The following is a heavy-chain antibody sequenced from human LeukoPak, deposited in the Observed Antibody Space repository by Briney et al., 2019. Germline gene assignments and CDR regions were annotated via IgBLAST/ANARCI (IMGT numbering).Heavy chain of an antibody. CDR1: GFTFSSYA. CDR3: GRDQDSSGWYTFDY. J-gene: IGHJ4*02. CDR2: ISYDGSNK. D-gene: IGHD6-19*01. Sequence: PGRSLRLSCAASGFTFSSYAMHWVRQAPGKGLEWVAVISYDGSNKYYADSVKGRFTISRDNSKNTLYLQMNSLRAEDTAVYYCGRDQDSSGWYTFDYWGQETLVTVS. V-gene: IGHV3-30*04.